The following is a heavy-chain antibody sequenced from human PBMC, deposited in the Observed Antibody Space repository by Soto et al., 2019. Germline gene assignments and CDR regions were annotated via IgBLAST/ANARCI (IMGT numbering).Heavy chain of an antibody. J-gene: IGHJ4*02. CDR2: IYYSGST. Sequence: QVQLQESGPGLVKPSETLSLTCTVSGGSSSSYYWRWIRQPPGKGLEWIGYIYYSGSTNYNPYLKRRVTISVDTSKNQFSLKLSSVTAADTAVYYCARRYGVYFDYWGQGTLVTVSS. V-gene: IGHV4-59*08. D-gene: IGHD4-17*01. CDR3: ARRYGVYFDY. CDR1: GGSSSSYY.